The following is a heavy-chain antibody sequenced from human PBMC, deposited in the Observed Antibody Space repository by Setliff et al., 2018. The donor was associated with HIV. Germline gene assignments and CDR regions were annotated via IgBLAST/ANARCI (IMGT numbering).Heavy chain of an antibody. D-gene: IGHD4-17*01. CDR3: AGVQMAYAAFDV. Sequence: PSETLSLTCTVSGGPISTYYWSCIRQPPGKGLEWIGSINFTGSSDNNPSLKSRVTLSVDTSKHQFSLKLSSVTAADTAVYYCAGVQMAYAAFDVWGQGTMVTVSS. J-gene: IGHJ3*01. CDR1: GGPISTYY. V-gene: IGHV4-59*01. CDR2: INFTGSS.